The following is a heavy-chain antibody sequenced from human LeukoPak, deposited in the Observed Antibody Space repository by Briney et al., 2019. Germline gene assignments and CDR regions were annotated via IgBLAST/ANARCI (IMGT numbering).Heavy chain of an antibody. V-gene: IGHV3-30*18. CDR1: GFTFSNYG. CDR3: AKPTPLLSAAMAGSEY. Sequence: PGESLTLSCAASGFTFSNYGMHWVRQAPGKGLEWVAIISYDGSNKNHADSVKGRFSISRDNSKNTLYLQMNSLRAEDTAVYYCAKPTPLLSAAMAGSEYWGQGTLVTVSS. J-gene: IGHJ4*02. D-gene: IGHD2-2*01. CDR2: ISYDGSNK.